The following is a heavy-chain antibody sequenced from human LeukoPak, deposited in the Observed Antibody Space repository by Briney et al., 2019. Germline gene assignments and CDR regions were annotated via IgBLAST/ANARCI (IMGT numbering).Heavy chain of an antibody. CDR3: TRVNSANSGFPPPFDY. CDR1: ADSIENNY. CDR2: IYYTGSA. Sequence: PSEALSLTCNISADSIENNYWSWIRQPPGKGLEWIGHIYYTGSASYNPSLFGRVTMSVDTFKNQFSLKVSYVTAADTAVYYCTRVNSANSGFPPPFDYWGQGLLVTVSS. J-gene: IGHJ4*02. V-gene: IGHV4-59*01. D-gene: IGHD3-22*01.